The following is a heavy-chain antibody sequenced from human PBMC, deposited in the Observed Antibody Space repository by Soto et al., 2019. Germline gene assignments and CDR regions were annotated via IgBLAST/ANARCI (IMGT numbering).Heavy chain of an antibody. CDR1: GFTSSSYA. CDR3: AKPGMGRGVVQFYFAY. V-gene: IGHV3-30-3*02. J-gene: IGHJ4*02. D-gene: IGHD3-10*01. CDR2: ISYEPSNK. Sequence: QVQLVESGGGVVQPGRSLRLSCAASGFTSSSYAMHWVRQAPGKGMAWVAVISYEPSNKYYADSVKGRLTISRENSKNTLYLQMNSLRAEETAVYYCAKPGMGRGVVQFYFAYWGQGTLVTFS.